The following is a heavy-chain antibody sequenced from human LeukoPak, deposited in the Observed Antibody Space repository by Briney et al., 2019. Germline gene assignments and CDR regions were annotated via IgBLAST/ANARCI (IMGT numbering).Heavy chain of an antibody. Sequence: PGGSLRLSCGASGFTFDDYGMSWVRQAPGKGLEWVSGINWKDGSAGYADSVKGRFTISRDNAKNSLYLQMNSLRAEDTALYYCARDSGDYGPGGYWGQGTLVTVSS. CDR3: ARDSGDYGPGGY. CDR2: INWKDGSA. J-gene: IGHJ4*02. CDR1: GFTFDDYG. V-gene: IGHV3-20*04. D-gene: IGHD4-17*01.